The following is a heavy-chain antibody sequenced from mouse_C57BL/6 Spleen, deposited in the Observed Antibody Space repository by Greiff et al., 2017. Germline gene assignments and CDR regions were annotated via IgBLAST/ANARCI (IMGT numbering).Heavy chain of an antibody. CDR1: GFTFSDYG. Sequence: EVQLVESGGGLVKPGGSLKLSCAASGFTFSDYGMHWVRQAPEKGLEWVAYISSGSSTIYYADTVKGRFTISRDNAKNTLFLQMTSLRSEDTAMYYCASPTDYGSSYWYFDVWGTGTTVTVSS. V-gene: IGHV5-17*01. CDR2: ISSGSSTI. J-gene: IGHJ1*03. CDR3: ASPTDYGSSYWYFDV. D-gene: IGHD1-1*01.